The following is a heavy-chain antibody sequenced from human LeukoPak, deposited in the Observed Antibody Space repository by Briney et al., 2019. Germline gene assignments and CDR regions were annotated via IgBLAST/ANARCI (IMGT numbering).Heavy chain of an antibody. Sequence: ASVKVSCKASGDTVTGSFIHWVRQAPGQGLEWMGWISINGGGTKYAQNFQGRVTMTRDTSITTAYMELSRLTSDDTAVYYCARADPIDYWGPGTLVTVSS. J-gene: IGHJ4*02. CDR2: ISINGGGT. CDR3: ARADPIDY. CDR1: GDTVTGSF. V-gene: IGHV1-2*02.